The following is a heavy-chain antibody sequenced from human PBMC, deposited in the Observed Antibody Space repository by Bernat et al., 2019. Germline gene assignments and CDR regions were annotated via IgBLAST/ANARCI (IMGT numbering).Heavy chain of an antibody. V-gene: IGHV3-23*04. Sequence: VQLVESGGGVVQPGRSLRLSCAASGFTFSSYAMHWVRQAPGKGLEWVSAISGSGGSTYSADSVKGRFTISRDNSKNTLYLQMNSLRAEDTAVYYCAKDRELHKIGYFQHWGQGTLVTVSS. CDR1: GFTFSSYA. J-gene: IGHJ1*01. CDR3: AKDRELHKIGYFQH. CDR2: ISGSGGST. D-gene: IGHD1-26*01.